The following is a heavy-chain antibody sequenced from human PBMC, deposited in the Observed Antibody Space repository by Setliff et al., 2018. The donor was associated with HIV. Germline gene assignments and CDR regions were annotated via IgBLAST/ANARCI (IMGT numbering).Heavy chain of an antibody. J-gene: IGHJ3*02. CDR3: ARDGGYSGHQWFGDAFDI. V-gene: IGHV1-69*13. Sequence: GASVKVSCKASGDIFSRYGISWVRQAPGQGLEWMGGIIPIYGTANSAQKFQGRVTITADESTSTAYMELSTLRSEDTAVYFCARDGGYSGHQWFGDAFDIWGQGTMGT. CDR2: IIPIYGTA. D-gene: IGHD5-12*01. CDR1: GDIFSRYG.